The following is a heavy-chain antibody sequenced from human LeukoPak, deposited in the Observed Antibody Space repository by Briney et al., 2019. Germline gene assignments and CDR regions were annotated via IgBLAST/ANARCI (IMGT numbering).Heavy chain of an antibody. CDR2: INHSGST. J-gene: IGHJ3*02. V-gene: IGHV4-34*01. D-gene: IGHD3-10*01. Sequence: PSETLSLTCTVSGGSISIYYWSWIRQPPGKGLEWIGEINHSGSTNYNPSLKSRVTISVDTSKNQFSLKLSSVTAADTAVYYCARVGRINGLWFGEHAFDIWGQGTMVTVSS. CDR1: GGSISIYY. CDR3: ARVGRINGLWFGEHAFDI.